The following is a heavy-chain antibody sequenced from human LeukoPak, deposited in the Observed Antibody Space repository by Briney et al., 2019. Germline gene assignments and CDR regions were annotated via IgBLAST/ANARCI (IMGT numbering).Heavy chain of an antibody. CDR2: INHSGST. Sequence: SETLSLTCAVYGGSFSGYYWSWIRQPPGKGLEWIGEINHSGSTNYNPSLKSRVTISVDTSKNQFSLKLSSVTAADAAVYYCARGSIVAAKDYYYGMDVWGQGTTVTVSS. D-gene: IGHD6-13*01. CDR1: GGSFSGYY. CDR3: ARGSIVAAKDYYYGMDV. J-gene: IGHJ6*02. V-gene: IGHV4-34*01.